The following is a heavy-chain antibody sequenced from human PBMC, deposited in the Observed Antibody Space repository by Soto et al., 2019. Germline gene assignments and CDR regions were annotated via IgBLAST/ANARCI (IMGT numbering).Heavy chain of an antibody. CDR2: IYNSGST. Sequence: QAQLQESGPGPVKPSETLSLTCTVSGGSVSGGTHYWSWIRQPPGKGLEWIGYIYNSGSTNYHPSLKSRVTISVDTSKNQFSLKLSSVTAADTAVYYCARGYRTSWYWFDLWGRGTLVTVSS. V-gene: IGHV4-61*01. D-gene: IGHD6-13*01. CDR3: ARGYRTSWYWFDL. J-gene: IGHJ2*01. CDR1: GGSVSGGTHY.